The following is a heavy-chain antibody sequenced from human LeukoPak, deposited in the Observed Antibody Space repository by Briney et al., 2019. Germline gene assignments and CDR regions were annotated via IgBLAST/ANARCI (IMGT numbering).Heavy chain of an antibody. Sequence: GGSLRLSCAASGFTFSSYAMSWVRQAPGKGLEWVSAISGSGGSTYYADSVKGRFTISRDDSKNTLYLQMNSLRAEDTAVYYGAKFQRIGYSGSWGQGTLVTVSS. J-gene: IGHJ5*02. CDR2: ISGSGGST. CDR3: AKFQRIGYSGS. V-gene: IGHV3-23*01. D-gene: IGHD3-10*01. CDR1: GFTFSSYA.